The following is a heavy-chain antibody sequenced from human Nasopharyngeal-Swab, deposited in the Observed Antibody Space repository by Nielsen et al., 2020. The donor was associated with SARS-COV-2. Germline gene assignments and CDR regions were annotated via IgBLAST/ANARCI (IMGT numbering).Heavy chain of an antibody. CDR3: ARQGGWYFDY. J-gene: IGHJ4*02. D-gene: IGHD6-19*01. V-gene: IGHV4-39*01. Sequence: PGKGLEWIGSIYYSGSTHYNPSLKSRVTISVDTSKNQFSLKLSSVTAADTAVYYCARQGGWYFDYWGQGTLVTVSS. CDR2: IYYSGST.